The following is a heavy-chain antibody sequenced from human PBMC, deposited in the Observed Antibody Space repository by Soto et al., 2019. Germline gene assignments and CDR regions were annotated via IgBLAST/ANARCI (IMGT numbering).Heavy chain of an antibody. Sequence: EVQLVESGGGLVKPGGSLRLSCAASGFTFSSYSMNWVRQAPGKGLEWVSSISSSSSYIYYADSVKGRFTISRDNAKNSLYLQMNSLRAEDTAVYYCARDSGFRRAGWFDPWGQGTLVTVSS. CDR2: ISSSSSYI. V-gene: IGHV3-21*01. D-gene: IGHD3-10*01. J-gene: IGHJ5*02. CDR3: ARDSGFRRAGWFDP. CDR1: GFTFSSYS.